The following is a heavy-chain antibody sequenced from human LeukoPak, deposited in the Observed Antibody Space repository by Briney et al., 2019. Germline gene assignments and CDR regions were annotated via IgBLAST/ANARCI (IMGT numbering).Heavy chain of an antibody. J-gene: IGHJ5*02. D-gene: IGHD3-10*02. V-gene: IGHV3-11*06. CDR1: GFTFSDYY. CDR2: ISSSSSYT. CDR3: ARDVENYYVTFDP. Sequence: PGGSLRLSCAASGFTFSDYYMSWIRQAPGKGLEWASYISSSSSYTNYADSVKGRFTISRDNAKNSLYLQMNSLRAEDTAVYYCARDVENYYVTFDPWGQGTLVTVSS.